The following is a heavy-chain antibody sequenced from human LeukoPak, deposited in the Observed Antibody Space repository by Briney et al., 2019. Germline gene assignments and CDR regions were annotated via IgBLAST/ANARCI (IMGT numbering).Heavy chain of an antibody. V-gene: IGHV4-59*01. Sequence: SETLSLTCTVSGGSISSYYWSWIRQPPGKGLEWIGYIHYSGSTNYNPSLKSRVTISVDTSKNQFSLKLSSVTAADTAVYYCARDRSNNWFDPWGQGTLVTVSS. CDR3: ARDRSNNWFDP. CDR1: GGSISSYY. D-gene: IGHD2-8*01. J-gene: IGHJ5*02. CDR2: IHYSGST.